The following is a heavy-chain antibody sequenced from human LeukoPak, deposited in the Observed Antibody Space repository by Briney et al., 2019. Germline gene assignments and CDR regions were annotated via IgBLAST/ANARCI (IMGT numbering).Heavy chain of an antibody. V-gene: IGHV3-53*01. CDR2: IYSGGST. D-gene: IGHD2/OR15-2a*01. CDR3: ARDLLSTNPYFDP. J-gene: IGHJ5*02. CDR1: GFTVSSNY. Sequence: GGSLGLSCAASGFTVSSNYMSWVRQAPGKGLEWVSVIYSGGSTYYADSVKGRFTISRDNSKNTLYLQMNSLRAEDTAVYYCARDLLSTNPYFDPWGQGTLVTVSS.